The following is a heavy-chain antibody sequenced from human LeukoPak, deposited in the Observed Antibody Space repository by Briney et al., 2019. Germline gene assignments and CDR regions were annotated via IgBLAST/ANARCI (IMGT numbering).Heavy chain of an antibody. V-gene: IGHV3-33*01. D-gene: IGHD6-19*01. CDR2: IWYDGSNK. Sequence: QPGGSLRLSCAASGFTFSSYGMHWVRQAPGKGLEWVAVIWYDGSNKYYADSVKGRFTISRDNSKNTLYLQMNSLRAEDTAVYYCASGYSSGWADLYYFDYWGQGTLVTVSS. CDR3: ASGYSSGWADLYYFDY. CDR1: GFTFSSYG. J-gene: IGHJ4*02.